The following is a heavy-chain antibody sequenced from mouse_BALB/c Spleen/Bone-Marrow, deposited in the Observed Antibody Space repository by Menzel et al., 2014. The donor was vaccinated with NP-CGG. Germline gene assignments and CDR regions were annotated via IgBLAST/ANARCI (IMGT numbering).Heavy chain of an antibody. Sequence: VQLQQSGPELVKPGASVKISCKASGYTFTDYNMHWVKQSHGKSLEWIGYIYPNNGGTGYNQKFKNKATLTEDNSSSTAYMELRSLTSEDSAVYYCARGSITLYYYTMDYWGQGTSVTVTS. D-gene: IGHD1-2*01. CDR2: IYPNNGGT. CDR1: GYTFTDYN. CDR3: ARGSITLYYYTMDY. V-gene: IGHV1S29*02. J-gene: IGHJ4*01.